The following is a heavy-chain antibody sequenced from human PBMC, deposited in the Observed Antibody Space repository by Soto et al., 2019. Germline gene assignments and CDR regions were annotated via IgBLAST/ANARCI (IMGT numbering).Heavy chain of an antibody. J-gene: IGHJ6*02. CDR3: ARGGYSSSSRNYYYGMDV. D-gene: IGHD6-6*01. Sequence: ASVKVSCKASGYTFTSYDINWVRQATGQGLEWMGWMNPNSGNTGYAQKFQGRVTMTRNTSISTAYMELSSLRSEDTAVYYCARGGYSSSSRNYYYGMDVWGQGTTVTVSS. CDR1: GYTFTSYD. V-gene: IGHV1-8*01. CDR2: MNPNSGNT.